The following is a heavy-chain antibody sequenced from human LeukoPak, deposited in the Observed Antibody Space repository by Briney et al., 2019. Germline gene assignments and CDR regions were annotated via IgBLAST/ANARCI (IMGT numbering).Heavy chain of an antibody. CDR1: GFTFSSYG. V-gene: IGHV3-30*18. CDR3: AKDTAMDY. J-gene: IGHJ4*02. Sequence: PGGSLRLSCAASGFTFSSYGMHWVRQAPGKGLEWVAVISYDGSNKYYADSVKGRFTISRDNSKNTLYLQMNSLRAEDTAVYYCAKDTAMDYWGQGTLVTVSS. D-gene: IGHD5-18*01. CDR2: ISYDGSNK.